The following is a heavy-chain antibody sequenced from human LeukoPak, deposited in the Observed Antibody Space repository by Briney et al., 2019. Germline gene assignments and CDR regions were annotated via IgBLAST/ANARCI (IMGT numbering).Heavy chain of an antibody. CDR3: ARGPPRGKYYYMDV. V-gene: IGHV3-13*01. CDR1: GFTFSSFD. J-gene: IGHJ6*03. CDR2: IGTASDT. Sequence: RAGGSLRLSCAASGFTFSSFDMHWVRHPTGQGLEWVSTIGTASDTYYPGSVEGRFTLSRDNAKNSLYLQMNSLTAGDTAVYYCARGPPRGKYYYMDVWGKGTTVTVSS. D-gene: IGHD1-1*01.